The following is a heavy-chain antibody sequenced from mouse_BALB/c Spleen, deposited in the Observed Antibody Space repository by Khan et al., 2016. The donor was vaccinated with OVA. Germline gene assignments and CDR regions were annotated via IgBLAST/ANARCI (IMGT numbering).Heavy chain of an antibody. CDR1: GFNINDYY. J-gene: IGHJ3*01. Sequence: VRLQQSGAELVRPGALVKLSCKASGFNINDYYMHWVKQRPEQGLVWIGRIDPENGDTIYDPKFQGKASITSDTSSNTAYLQLSSLTSEDTAVYYCARGGYCPWFDYWGQGTLVTVSA. CDR3: ARGGYCPWFDY. CDR2: IDPENGDT. V-gene: IGHV14-1*02. D-gene: IGHD2-3*01.